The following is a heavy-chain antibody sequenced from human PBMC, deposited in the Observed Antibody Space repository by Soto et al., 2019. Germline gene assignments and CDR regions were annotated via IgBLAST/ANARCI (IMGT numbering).Heavy chain of an antibody. J-gene: IGHJ6*02. Sequence: PGGSLRLSCAASVFTISSYWMHLVSQSPGKGLVWVSRINSPGSSTTYADSVKGRFTISRDNAKNTLYLQMNSLSTEDTAVYYCARDPPGSGTYYYYGMDVWGQGTTVTVSS. CDR3: ARDPPGSGTYYYYGMDV. CDR2: INSPGSST. CDR1: VFTISSYW. D-gene: IGHD3-10*01. V-gene: IGHV3-74*01.